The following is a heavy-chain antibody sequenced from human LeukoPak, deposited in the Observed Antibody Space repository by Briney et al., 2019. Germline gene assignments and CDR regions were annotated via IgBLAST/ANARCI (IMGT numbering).Heavy chain of an antibody. CDR3: ARDMGGIVGATTAFDF. D-gene: IGHD1-26*01. CDR1: GFTFSSYA. CDR2: ISGSGGST. J-gene: IGHJ3*01. V-gene: IGHV3-23*01. Sequence: GGSLRLSCAASGFTFSSYAMSWVRQAPGKGLEWVSAISGSGGSTYYADSVKGRFTISRDNSKNSLALQMNSLRAEDTAVYYCARDMGGIVGATTAFDFWGQGTMVTVSP.